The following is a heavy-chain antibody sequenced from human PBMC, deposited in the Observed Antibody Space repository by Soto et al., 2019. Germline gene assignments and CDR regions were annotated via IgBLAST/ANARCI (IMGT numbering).Heavy chain of an antibody. D-gene: IGHD3-16*02. CDR2: INPNSGGT. Sequence: GASVKVSCKASGYTFTGYYMHWVRQAPGQGLEWMGWINPNSGGTNYAQKFQGRVTMTRDTSISTAYMELSRLRSDDTAVYYCARRYYDYVWGSYRLWGDAFDICGQRTMVTVSS. CDR1: GYTFTGYY. CDR3: ARRYYDYVWGSYRLWGDAFDI. V-gene: IGHV1-2*02. J-gene: IGHJ3*02.